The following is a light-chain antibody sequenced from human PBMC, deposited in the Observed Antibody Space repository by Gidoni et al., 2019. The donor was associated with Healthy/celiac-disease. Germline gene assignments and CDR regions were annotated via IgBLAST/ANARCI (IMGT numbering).Light chain of an antibody. CDR1: SSDVGGYNY. V-gene: IGLV2-11*01. Sequence: QSALTQPRSVSGSPGPSVTISCTGTSSDVGGYNYVSWYQQHPGKAPKLMIYDVSKRPSGVPDRFSGSKSGNTASRTISGLQAEDEADYYCCSYAGSYNWVFGGGTKLTVL. J-gene: IGLJ3*02. CDR2: DVS. CDR3: CSYAGSYNWV.